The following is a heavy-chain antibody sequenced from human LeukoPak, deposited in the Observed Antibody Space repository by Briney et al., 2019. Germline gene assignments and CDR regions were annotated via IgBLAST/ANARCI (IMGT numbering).Heavy chain of an antibody. Sequence: GGSLRLSCAASGFTFSSYGMHWVRQAPGKGLEWVAVIWYDGSNRYYADSVKGRFTISRDNSKNTLYLQMNSLRAEDTAVYYCAKDQSTLGFDYWGQGTLVTVSS. CDR3: AKDQSTLGFDY. J-gene: IGHJ4*02. D-gene: IGHD2-2*01. V-gene: IGHV3-33*06. CDR1: GFTFSSYG. CDR2: IWYDGSNR.